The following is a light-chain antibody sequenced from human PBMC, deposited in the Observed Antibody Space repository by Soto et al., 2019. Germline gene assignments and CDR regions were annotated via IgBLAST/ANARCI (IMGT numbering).Light chain of an antibody. CDR2: KAS. J-gene: IGKJ5*01. CDR3: QQSYSTPIT. V-gene: IGKV1-5*03. Sequence: DIQMTQSPSTLSASVGDRVTITWRASQTISSWLAWYQQKPGKAPKLLIYKASTLKSGVPSRFSGSGSGTDFTLTISSLQPEDFATYYCQQSYSTPITFGQGTRLEIK. CDR1: QTISSW.